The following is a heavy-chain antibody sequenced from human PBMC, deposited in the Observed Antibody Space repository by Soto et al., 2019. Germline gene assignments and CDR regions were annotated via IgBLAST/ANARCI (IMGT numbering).Heavy chain of an antibody. J-gene: IGHJ5*02. CDR1: GFTFGDYA. CDR2: IRSKAYGGTT. Sequence: GGSLRLSCTASGFTFGDYAMSWFRQAPGKGLEWVGFIRSKAYGGTTEYAASVKGRFTISRDDPKSIAYLQMNSLKTEDTAVYYCTRARYSGYEGHWFDPWGQGTLVTVSS. CDR3: TRARYSGYEGHWFDP. V-gene: IGHV3-49*03. D-gene: IGHD5-12*01.